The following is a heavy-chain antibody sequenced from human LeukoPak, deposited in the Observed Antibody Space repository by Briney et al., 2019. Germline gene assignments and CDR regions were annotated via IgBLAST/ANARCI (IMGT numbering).Heavy chain of an antibody. CDR1: GFTFSSYA. D-gene: IGHD6-19*01. Sequence: VGSLRLSCAASGFTFSSYAMSWVRQAPGKGLEWVSAISGSGGSTYYADSVKGRFTISRDNSKNTLYLQMNSLRAEDTAVYYCAKAATHSSGWYGEDYWGQGTLVTVSS. CDR2: ISGSGGST. CDR3: AKAATHSSGWYGEDY. J-gene: IGHJ4*02. V-gene: IGHV3-23*01.